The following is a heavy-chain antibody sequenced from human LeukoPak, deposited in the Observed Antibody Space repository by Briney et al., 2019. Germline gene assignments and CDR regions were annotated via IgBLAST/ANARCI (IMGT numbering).Heavy chain of an antibody. J-gene: IGHJ4*02. Sequence: GGSLRLTCAASGFTFSCYGMHWVRQAPGKGLEWVAVISYDGSNKYYADSVKGRFTISRDNSKNTLYLQMNSLRAEDTAVYYCAKDDWHVSRYFDRLVDYWGQGTLGTVSS. V-gene: IGHV3-30*18. D-gene: IGHD3-9*01. CDR3: AKDDWHVSRYFDRLVDY. CDR2: ISYDGSNK. CDR1: GFTFSCYG.